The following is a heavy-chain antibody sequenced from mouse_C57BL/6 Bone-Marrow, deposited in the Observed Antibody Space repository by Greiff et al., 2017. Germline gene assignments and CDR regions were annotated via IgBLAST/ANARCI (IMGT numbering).Heavy chain of an antibody. V-gene: IGHV14-4*01. CDR1: GFNIKDDY. Sequence: VQLKESGAELVRPGASVKLSCTASGFNIKDDYMHWVKQRPEQGLEWIGWIDPVNGDTEYASKFQGKATITADTSSNTAYLQLSSLTCEDTAVYYCTTRITTVVAPFDYGGQGTTLTVSS. CDR2: IDPVNGDT. D-gene: IGHD1-1*01. CDR3: TTRITTVVAPFDY. J-gene: IGHJ2*01.